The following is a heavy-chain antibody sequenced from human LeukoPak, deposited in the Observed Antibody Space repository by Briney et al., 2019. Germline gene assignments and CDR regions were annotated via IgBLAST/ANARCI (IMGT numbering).Heavy chain of an antibody. CDR3: ASLWPYQLLAFDI. CDR1: GGSISSGDYY. D-gene: IGHD2-2*01. J-gene: IGHJ3*02. Sequence: PSETLSPTCTVSGGSISSGDYYWSWIRQPPGKGLEWIGEINHSGSTNYNPSLKSRVTISVDTSKNQFSLKLSSVTAADTAVYYCASLWPYQLLAFDIWGQGTMVTVSS. CDR2: INHSGST. V-gene: IGHV4-39*07.